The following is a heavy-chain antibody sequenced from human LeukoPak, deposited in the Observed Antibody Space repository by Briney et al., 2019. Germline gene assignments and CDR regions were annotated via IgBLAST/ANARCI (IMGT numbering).Heavy chain of an antibody. CDR3: ARVSYFDWLRVDH. D-gene: IGHD3-9*01. CDR1: GYSISSGYY. V-gene: IGHV4-38-2*02. J-gene: IGHJ4*02. Sequence: SETLSLTCTVTGYSISSGYYWGWIRQPPGKGLEWIGSIYHSGSTYYNPSLKSRVTISVDTSKNQFSLKLSSVTAADTAVYYCARVSYFDWLRVDHWGQGTLVTVSS. CDR2: IYHSGST.